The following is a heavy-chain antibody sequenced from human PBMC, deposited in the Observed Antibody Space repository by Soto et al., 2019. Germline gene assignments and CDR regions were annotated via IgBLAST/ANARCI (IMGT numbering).Heavy chain of an antibody. CDR1: GFTFSSYA. J-gene: IGHJ3*02. Sequence: GGSLRLSCAASGFTFSSYAMSWVRQAPGKGLEWVSAISGSGGSTYYADSVKGRCTISRDNSKNTLYLQMNSLRAEDTAVYYCAKGRAADDAFDIWGQGTMVTVSS. D-gene: IGHD2-15*01. V-gene: IGHV3-23*01. CDR2: ISGSGGST. CDR3: AKGRAADDAFDI.